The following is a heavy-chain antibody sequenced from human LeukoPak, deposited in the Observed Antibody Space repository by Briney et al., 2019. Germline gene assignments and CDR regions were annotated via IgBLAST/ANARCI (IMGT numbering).Heavy chain of an antibody. CDR3: ARARDSYYDSSGYTRGGNWFDP. J-gene: IGHJ5*02. CDR2: INPNSGGT. CDR1: GYTFTGYY. D-gene: IGHD3-22*01. V-gene: IGHV1-2*02. Sequence: ASVKVSCKASGYTFTGYYMHWVRQAPGQGLEWMGWINPNSGGTNYAQKFQGRVTMTRDTSISTAYMELSRLTSDDTAVYYCARARDSYYDSSGYTRGGNWFDPWGQGTLVTVS.